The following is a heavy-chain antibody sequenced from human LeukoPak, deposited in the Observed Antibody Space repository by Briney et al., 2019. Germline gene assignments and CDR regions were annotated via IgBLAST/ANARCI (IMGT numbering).Heavy chain of an antibody. CDR2: IDSRDNT. Sequence: PGGSLTLSCAASGFTVRNNHMSWVRQAPGKGLEWVSVIDSRDNTYHADSVKGRFTISRHTSKNTLYLQMNSLRAEDTAVYYCARESTPLRGAFDPWGPGTLVTVSS. CDR1: GFTVRNNH. V-gene: IGHV3-53*04. J-gene: IGHJ5*02. D-gene: IGHD5-24*01. CDR3: ARESTPLRGAFDP.